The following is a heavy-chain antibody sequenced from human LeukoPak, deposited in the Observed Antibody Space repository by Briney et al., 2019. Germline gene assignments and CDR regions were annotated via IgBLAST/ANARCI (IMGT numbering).Heavy chain of an antibody. CDR1: GGSISTYY. CDR2: IYYSGST. CDR3: ARDLSGSSSFGY. V-gene: IGHV4-59*01. Sequence: SETLSLTCTVSGGSISTYYGNWIRQAPGKGLEWIGYIYYSGSTNYNPSLKSRVTMSVDTSRNQFSLKLSSVTAADTAVYYCARDLSGSSSFGYWGQGTLVTVSS. J-gene: IGHJ4*02. D-gene: IGHD6-6*01.